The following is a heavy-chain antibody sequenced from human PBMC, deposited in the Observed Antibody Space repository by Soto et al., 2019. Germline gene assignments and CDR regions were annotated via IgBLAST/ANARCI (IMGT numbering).Heavy chain of an antibody. Sequence: ASVKVSCKASGYTFTSYYMHWVRQAPGQGLEWMGIINPSGGSTSYAQKFQGRVTMTRDTPTSTAYMELRSLRSDDTAVYYCARDGGMDVWGQGTTVTVCS. J-gene: IGHJ6*02. CDR2: INPSGGST. V-gene: IGHV1-46*01. CDR3: ARDGGMDV. CDR1: GYTFTSYY.